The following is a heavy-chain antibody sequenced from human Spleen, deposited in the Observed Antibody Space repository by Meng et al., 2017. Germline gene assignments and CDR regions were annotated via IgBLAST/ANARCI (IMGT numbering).Heavy chain of an antibody. J-gene: IGHJ4*02. Sequence: QVQLQQWGAGLLKPSVTLSLTCVVSGGSFSDYYWSWTRQPPGKGLEWIGEINHRGNTNYNSFLESRVTISVDTSQNSLSLKLSSVTAADSAVYYCARGPTTVAHDFDYWGQGTLVTVSS. CDR2: INHRGNT. CDR3: ARGPTTVAHDFDY. CDR1: GGSFSDYY. D-gene: IGHD4-11*01. V-gene: IGHV4-34*01.